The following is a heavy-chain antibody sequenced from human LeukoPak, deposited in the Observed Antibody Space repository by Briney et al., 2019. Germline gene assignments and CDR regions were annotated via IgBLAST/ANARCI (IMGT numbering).Heavy chain of an antibody. CDR1: GFSRSTSGVG. D-gene: IGHD4-11*01. CDR2: IKWDDDK. Sequence: SGPTXXNPTQXLTLTCTFSGFSRSTSGVGVGWVSQAPVXALEWLALIKWDDDKRYNSSVKRRQTITKGTEKSQVVLTMTNVDPVDTATYYCVHRRIYSPFDYWGQGALVTVSS. CDR3: VHRRIYSPFDY. J-gene: IGHJ4*02. V-gene: IGHV2-5*02.